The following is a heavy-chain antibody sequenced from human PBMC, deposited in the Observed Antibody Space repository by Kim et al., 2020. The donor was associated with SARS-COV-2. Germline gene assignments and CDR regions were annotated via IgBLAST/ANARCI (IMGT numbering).Heavy chain of an antibody. V-gene: IGHV4-39*01. D-gene: IGHD6-13*01. CDR1: GGSISSSSYY. J-gene: IGHJ5*02. Sequence: SETLSLTCTVSGGSISSSSYYWGWIRQPPGKGLEWIGSIYYSGSTYYNPSLKSRVTISVDTSKNQFSLKLSSVTAADTAVYYCARLKLSGYSSSWYKGNWFDPWGQGTLVTVSS. CDR3: ARLKLSGYSSSWYKGNWFDP. CDR2: IYYSGST.